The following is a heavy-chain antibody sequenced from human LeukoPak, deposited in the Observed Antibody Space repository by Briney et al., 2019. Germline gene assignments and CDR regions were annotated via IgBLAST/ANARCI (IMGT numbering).Heavy chain of an antibody. J-gene: IGHJ4*02. V-gene: IGHV3-7*01. D-gene: IGHD6-13*01. CDR3: GRGGYTSSWYWVD. CDR1: GFTFSSYG. CDR2: IKQDGSDK. Sequence: GGSLRLSCAASGFTFSSYGMTWVRQAPGKGLEWVANIKQDGSDKYYVESVKGRFTVSRDNAKNSLFLQMNNLRVDDMAVYYCGRGGYTSSWYWVDWGQGTQVTVSS.